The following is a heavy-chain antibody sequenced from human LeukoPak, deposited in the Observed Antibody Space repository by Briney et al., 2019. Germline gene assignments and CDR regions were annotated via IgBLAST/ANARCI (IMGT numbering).Heavy chain of an antibody. CDR1: GFAFRNYV. CDR2: TSSDLNVK. J-gene: IGHJ4*02. V-gene: IGHV3-30-3*01. D-gene: IGHD3-10*01. CDR3: AREGYYGSGSPPSLYFDY. Sequence: GGSLRLSCAASGFAFRNYVIHWIRQAPGKGLEWVAVTSSDLNVKLYADSVKGRFTISRDNSRSTLYLQMNSLRPEDTAIYYCAREGYYGSGSPPSLYFDYWGQGTLVTVSS.